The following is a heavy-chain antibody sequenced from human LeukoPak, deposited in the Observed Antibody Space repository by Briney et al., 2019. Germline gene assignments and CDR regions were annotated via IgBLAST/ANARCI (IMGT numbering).Heavy chain of an antibody. D-gene: IGHD3-22*01. CDR1: GFTFRSYA. V-gene: IGHV3-23*01. J-gene: IGHJ4*02. CDR3: AKDRLIGGYYDNSTYYPFDY. CDR2: ISGSGGST. Sequence: PGGSLRLSRAASGFTFRSYAMSWVRQAPGKGLEWVSAISGSGGSTYYADSVKGRFTISRDNSKNTLYLEMNSLRGEDTAVYYCAKDRLIGGYYDNSTYYPFDYWGQGTLVTVSS.